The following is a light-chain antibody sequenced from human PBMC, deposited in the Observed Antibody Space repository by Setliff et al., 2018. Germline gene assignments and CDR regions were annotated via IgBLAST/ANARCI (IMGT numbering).Light chain of an antibody. CDR3: CSYTTSSTCV. CDR1: SSDIGDSNY. Sequence: QSVLAQPASVSGSPGQSITISCTGASSDIGDSNYVSWYQQHPGKAPKLIIYDVSDRPSGVSHRFSGSKSGNTASLTISGLLAEDEADYYCCSYTTSSTCVFGTGTKVTVL. V-gene: IGLV2-14*01. J-gene: IGLJ1*01. CDR2: DVS.